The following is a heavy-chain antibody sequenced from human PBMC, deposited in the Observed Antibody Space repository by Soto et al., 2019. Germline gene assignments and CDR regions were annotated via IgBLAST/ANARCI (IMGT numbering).Heavy chain of an antibody. Sequence: PGESLKISCKGSGYSFTSYWIGWVRQKPGKGLEWMGIIYPGDSDTRYSPSFQGQVTISADKSISTAYLQWSSLKASDTAMYYCARLPVTTRGINYYYYGIDVWGQGTTVAVSS. J-gene: IGHJ6*02. D-gene: IGHD4-4*01. V-gene: IGHV5-51*01. CDR1: GYSFTSYW. CDR2: IYPGDSDT. CDR3: ARLPVTTRGINYYYYGIDV.